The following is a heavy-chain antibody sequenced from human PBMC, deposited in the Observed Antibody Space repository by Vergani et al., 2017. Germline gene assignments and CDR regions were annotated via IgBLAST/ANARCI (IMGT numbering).Heavy chain of an antibody. V-gene: IGHV4-61*02. D-gene: IGHD6-19*01. CDR3: ARVPVAGFYFDY. J-gene: IGHJ4*02. Sequence: QVQLQESGPGLVKPSLTLSLTCTVSGGSISSDSYHWSWIRQSAGKGLEWIGRVHTGRGSNYNPSLRSRVTISLDTSKNQFSLKMTSVTAADTAVYYCARVPVAGFYFDYWAQGTLVTVSS. CDR1: GGSISSDSYH. CDR2: VHTGRGS.